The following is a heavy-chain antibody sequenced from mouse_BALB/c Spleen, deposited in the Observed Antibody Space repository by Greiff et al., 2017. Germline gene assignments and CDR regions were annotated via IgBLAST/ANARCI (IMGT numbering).Heavy chain of an antibody. CDR2: FYPGSGSI. V-gene: IGHV1-62-2*01. J-gene: IGHJ4*01. Sequence: VKLMESGAGLVKPGASVKLSCKASGYTFTEYIIHWVKQRSGQGLEWIGWFYPGSGSIKYNEKFKDKATLTADKSSSTVYMELSRLTSEDSAVYFCARHAPYYGSYAMDYWGQGTSVTVSS. CDR1: GYTFTEYI. D-gene: IGHD1-2*01. CDR3: ARHAPYYGSYAMDY.